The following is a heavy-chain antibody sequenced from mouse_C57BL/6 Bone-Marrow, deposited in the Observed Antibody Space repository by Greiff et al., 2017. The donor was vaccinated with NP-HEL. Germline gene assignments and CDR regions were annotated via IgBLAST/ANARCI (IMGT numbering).Heavy chain of an antibody. J-gene: IGHJ1*03. Sequence: EVKLVESGGGLVQSGRSLRLSCATSGFTFSDFYMEWVRQAPGKGLEWIAASRNKANDYTTEYSASVKGRFIVSRDTSQSILYLQMNALRAEDTAIYYCARDIGYFDGWGTGITVTVSS. CDR1: GFTFSDFY. CDR3: ARDIGYFDG. CDR2: SRNKANDYTT. V-gene: IGHV7-1*01.